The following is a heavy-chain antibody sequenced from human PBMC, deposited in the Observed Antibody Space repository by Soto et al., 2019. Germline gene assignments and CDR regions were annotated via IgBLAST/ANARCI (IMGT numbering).Heavy chain of an antibody. Sequence: QVPLVQSGAEVKKPGSSVTVSCKASGGTFSSYAIHWVRQAPGQGLEWMGGIIPMYGPAKYAQRFQGRVTITADESTTTVYMELTSLTSQDTAVYCGARVTSMVRGVIDNWFDPWGHGTLVTVSS. D-gene: IGHD3-10*01. CDR1: GGTFSSYA. CDR3: ARVTSMVRGVIDNWFDP. V-gene: IGHV1-69*01. CDR2: IIPMYGPA. J-gene: IGHJ5*02.